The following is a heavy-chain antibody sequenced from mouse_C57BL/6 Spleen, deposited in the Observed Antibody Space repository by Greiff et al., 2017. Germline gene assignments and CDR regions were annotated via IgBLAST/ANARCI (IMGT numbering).Heavy chain of an antibody. J-gene: IGHJ3*01. CDR2: IPYDGGN. CDR1: GYSITSGYF. V-gene: IGHV3-6*01. D-gene: IGHD1-1*01. Sequence: EVQLVESGPGLVKPSQSLSITCSASGYSITSGYFCNWIRRLPGNILEWSGYIPYDGGNNYNPSLKARISIIRDTSTAQFLLKLNAGTTEDTDTYYWASDCYSSSSFAYWGQGTLFTVSA. CDR3: ASDCYSSSSFAY.